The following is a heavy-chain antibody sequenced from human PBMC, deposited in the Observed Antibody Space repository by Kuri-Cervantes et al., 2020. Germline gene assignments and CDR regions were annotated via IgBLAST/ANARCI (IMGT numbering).Heavy chain of an antibody. CDR2: VIPIFGTA. J-gene: IGHJ3*02. V-gene: IGHV1-69*05. D-gene: IGHD3-9*01. CDR3: ARAHVRYFDWFPRGCDAFDI. CDR1: GGTFSSYA. Sequence: SVKVSCKASGGTFSSYAISWVRQAPGQGLEWMGGVIPIFGTANYAQKFQGRVTITTDESTSTAYMELSSLRSEDTAVYYCARAHVRYFDWFPRGCDAFDIWGQGTMVTVSS.